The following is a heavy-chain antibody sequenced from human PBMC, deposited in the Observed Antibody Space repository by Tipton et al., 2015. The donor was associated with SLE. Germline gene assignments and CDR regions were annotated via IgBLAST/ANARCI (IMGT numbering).Heavy chain of an antibody. CDR2: INHSGST. Sequence: TLSLTCAVYGGSFSGYYWSWIRQPPGKGPEWIGEINHSGSTNYNPSLKSRVTISVDTSKNQFSLKLSSVTAADTAVYYCARVSLPRYYMAVWGKGTPVTVSS. CDR3: ARVSLPRYYMAV. V-gene: IGHV4-34*01. J-gene: IGHJ6*03. CDR1: GGSFSGYY. D-gene: IGHD3-16*02.